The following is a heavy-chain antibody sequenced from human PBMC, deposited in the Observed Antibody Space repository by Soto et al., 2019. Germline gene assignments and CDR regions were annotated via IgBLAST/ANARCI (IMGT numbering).Heavy chain of an antibody. V-gene: IGHV4-59*01. CDR3: ARSTGTTWFDP. Sequence: SETLSLTCTVSVGSISSYYWSWIRQPPGKGLEWIGYIYYSGSTNYNPSLKSRVTISVDTSKNQFSLKLSSVTAADTAVYYCARSTGTTWFDPWGQGTLVTVSS. CDR1: VGSISSYY. D-gene: IGHD1-7*01. J-gene: IGHJ5*02. CDR2: IYYSGST.